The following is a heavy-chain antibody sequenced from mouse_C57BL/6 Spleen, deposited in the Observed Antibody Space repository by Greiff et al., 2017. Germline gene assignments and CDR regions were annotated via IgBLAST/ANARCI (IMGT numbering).Heavy chain of an antibody. V-gene: IGHV1-15*01. CDR3: TREAYYGSSYYAMDY. D-gene: IGHD1-1*01. J-gene: IGHJ4*01. Sequence: QVQLQQSGAELVRPGASVTLSCKASGYTFTDYEMHWVKQTPVHGLEWIGAIDPETGGTAYNQKFKGKAILTADKASSTAYMELRSLTSEDSAGYYRTREAYYGSSYYAMDYRGQGTS. CDR2: IDPETGGT. CDR1: GYTFTDYE.